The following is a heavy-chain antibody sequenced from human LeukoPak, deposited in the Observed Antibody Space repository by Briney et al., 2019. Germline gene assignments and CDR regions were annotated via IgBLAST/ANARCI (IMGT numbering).Heavy chain of an antibody. J-gene: IGHJ4*02. V-gene: IGHV3-30*04. CDR1: GFTFSSYA. CDR3: ARDTAMAHFDY. Sequence: GGSLRLSCAASGFTFSSYAMHWVRQAPGKGLEWVAVISYDGSNKYYADSVKGRFTISRDNSKNTLYLQMNSLRAEDTAVYYCARDTAMAHFDYWGQGTLVTVSP. D-gene: IGHD5-18*01. CDR2: ISYDGSNK.